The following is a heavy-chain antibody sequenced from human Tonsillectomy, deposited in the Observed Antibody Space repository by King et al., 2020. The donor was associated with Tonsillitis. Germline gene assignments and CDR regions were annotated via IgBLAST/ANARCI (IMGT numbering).Heavy chain of an antibody. CDR3: ARRLGSGDLKEGRCAFDI. CDR1: GGSISSSSYY. CDR2: IYYSGST. D-gene: IGHD3-10*01. V-gene: IGHV4-39*01. J-gene: IGHJ3*02. Sequence: LQLQESGPGLVKPSETLSLTCTVSGGSISSSSYYWGWIRQPPGKGLEWIGSIYYSGSTYFNPSLKSRVIISVDTSKNQFSLKLSSVTAADTAVYYCARRLGSGDLKEGRCAFDIWGQGTMVTVSS.